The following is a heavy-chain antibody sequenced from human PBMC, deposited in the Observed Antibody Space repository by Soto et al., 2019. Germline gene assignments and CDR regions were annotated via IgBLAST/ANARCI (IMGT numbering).Heavy chain of an antibody. CDR1: GGSISSSSYY. J-gene: IGHJ3*02. D-gene: IGHD1-1*01. V-gene: IGHV4-39*01. Sequence: QLQLQESGPGLVKPSETLSLTCTVSGGSISSSSYYWGWIRQPPGKGLEWIGSIYYSGSTYYNPSLKGRVPISVATSKNQFSLKLSSVTAADTAVYYCRYRTSADAFDIWGQGTMVTVSS. CDR3: RYRTSADAFDI. CDR2: IYYSGST.